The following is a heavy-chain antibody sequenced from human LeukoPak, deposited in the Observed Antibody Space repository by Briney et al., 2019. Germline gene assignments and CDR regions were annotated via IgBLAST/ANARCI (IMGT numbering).Heavy chain of an antibody. CDR3: ARGVGSSHVGGYYYYYGMDV. Sequence: SETLSLTCAVYGGSFSGYYWSWIRQPPGKGLGWIGEINHSGSTNYNPSLKSRVTISVDTSKNQFSLKLSSVTAADTAVYYCARGVGSSHVGGYYYYYGMDVWGQGTTVTVSS. D-gene: IGHD6-13*01. V-gene: IGHV4-34*01. J-gene: IGHJ6*02. CDR2: INHSGST. CDR1: GGSFSGYY.